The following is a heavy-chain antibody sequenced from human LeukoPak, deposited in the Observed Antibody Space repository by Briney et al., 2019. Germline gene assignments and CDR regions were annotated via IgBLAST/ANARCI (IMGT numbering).Heavy chain of an antibody. D-gene: IGHD2-15*01. CDR1: GFTFSSYW. CDR3: AREGCSGGSCYHNWFDP. J-gene: IGHJ5*02. CDR2: INQDGSEK. Sequence: PGGSLRLSCAASGFTFSSYWMSWVRQAPGKGLEWVANINQDGSEKYYVDSVKARFTISRDNAKNSLYLQMNSLRAEDTAVYYCAREGCSGGSCYHNWFDPWGQGTLVTVSS. V-gene: IGHV3-7*01.